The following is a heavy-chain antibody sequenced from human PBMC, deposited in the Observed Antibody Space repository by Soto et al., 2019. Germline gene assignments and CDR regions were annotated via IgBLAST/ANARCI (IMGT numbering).Heavy chain of an antibody. J-gene: IGHJ6*02. CDR1: GFTFSSYE. D-gene: IGHD3-10*01. V-gene: IGHV3-48*03. CDR2: ISSSGSTI. CDR3: ARDTYYYGAGSLYYYYYGMDV. Sequence: LRLSCAASGFTFSSYEMNWVRQAPGKGLEWVSYISSSGSTIYYADSVKGRFTISRDNAKNSLYLQMNSLRAEDTAVYYCARDTYYYGAGSLYYYYYGMDVGGQGTTVTVSS.